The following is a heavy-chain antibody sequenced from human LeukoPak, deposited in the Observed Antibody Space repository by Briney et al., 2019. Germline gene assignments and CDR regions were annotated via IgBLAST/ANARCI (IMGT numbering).Heavy chain of an antibody. J-gene: IGHJ4*02. CDR3: AILSWDGRGSFY. V-gene: IGHV3-23*01. CDR2: IRSGGENT. D-gene: IGHD2/OR15-2a*01. Sequence: GGSLRLSCAASGFTFSTYSMSWVRQAPGKGLEWVSAIRSGGENTYYADSVRGRSTISRDNSRGTLSLQMNSLRAEDTAVYFCAILSWDGRGSFYWGQGTLVTVSS. CDR1: GFTFSTYS.